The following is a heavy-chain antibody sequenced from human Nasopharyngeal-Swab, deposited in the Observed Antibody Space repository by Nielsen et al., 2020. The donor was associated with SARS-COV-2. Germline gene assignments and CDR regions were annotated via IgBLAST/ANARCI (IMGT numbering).Heavy chain of an antibody. J-gene: IGHJ6*02. CDR1: GYTFTTYY. D-gene: IGHD3-10*01. CDR2: INPSGGGT. CDR3: ARMMYFHGYYAMDV. Sequence: ASVKVSCKASGYTFTTYYIHWVRQAPGQGLEWMGIINPSGGGTNYAQKFKGRATMTGDTSTGTVCMELTSLTSEDTAVYYCARMMYFHGYYAMDVWGQGTTVTVSS. V-gene: IGHV1-46*01.